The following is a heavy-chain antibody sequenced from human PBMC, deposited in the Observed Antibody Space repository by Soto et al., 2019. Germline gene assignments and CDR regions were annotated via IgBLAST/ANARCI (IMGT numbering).Heavy chain of an antibody. CDR2: VTGSGSQI. V-gene: IGHV3-23*01. J-gene: IGHJ5*02. D-gene: IGHD2-21*01. CDR3: AKDAVYRDGLWLMDS. Sequence: SLRLSCAASGFTISTYAMTWVRQAPGEGLECVSGVTGSGSQIYYADSVKGRFTISKDNSKNTLYLQMSSLREEDTALYYCAKDAVYRDGLWLMDSWGQGTLVTVSS. CDR1: GFTISTYA.